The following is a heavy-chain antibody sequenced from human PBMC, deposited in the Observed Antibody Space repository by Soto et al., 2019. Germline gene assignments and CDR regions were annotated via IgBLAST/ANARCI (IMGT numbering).Heavy chain of an antibody. CDR2: ISSSSSYI. D-gene: IGHD2-21*02. CDR3: ARLSPVVVTAMGARDY. J-gene: IGHJ4*02. Sequence: GGSLRLSCAASGFTFSSYSMNWVRQAPGKGLEWVSSISSSSSYIYYADSVKGRFTISRDNAKNSLYLQMNSLRAEDTAVYYCARLSPVVVTAMGARDYWGQGTLVTVSS. CDR1: GFTFSSYS. V-gene: IGHV3-21*01.